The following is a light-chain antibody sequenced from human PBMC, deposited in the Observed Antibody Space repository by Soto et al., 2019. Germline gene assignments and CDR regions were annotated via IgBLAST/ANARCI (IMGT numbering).Light chain of an antibody. CDR2: LEGGGSY. CDR3: EPGDSTTRG. V-gene: IGLV4-60*03. CDR1: SGHSDYI. J-gene: IGLJ3*02. Sequence: QPVLIQSSSASASLGSSVKLTCTLSSGHSDYIIAWHQQQPGRAPRSLMKLEGGGSYNKGSGLPDRFSGSYSGADRYLTIPNPQSEEEADYHWEPGDSTTRGCGGGPKPTVL.